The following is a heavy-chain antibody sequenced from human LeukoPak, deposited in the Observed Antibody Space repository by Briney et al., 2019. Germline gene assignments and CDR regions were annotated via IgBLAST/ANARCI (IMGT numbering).Heavy chain of an antibody. J-gene: IGHJ4*02. Sequence: SETLSLTCTVSVGSISSSSYYWGWIRQPPGKGLEWIGTILYSVSTYYNPSLKSRFTISVDTSTNHFSLKLRSVTAADTAVYYCATGYYYFDYWGKGTLVTVSS. CDR1: VGSISSSSYY. V-gene: IGHV4-39*07. CDR3: ATGYYYFDY. CDR2: ILYSVST. D-gene: IGHD2-2*03.